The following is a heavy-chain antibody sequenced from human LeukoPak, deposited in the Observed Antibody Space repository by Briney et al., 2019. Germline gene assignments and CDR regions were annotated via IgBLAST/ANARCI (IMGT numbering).Heavy chain of an antibody. CDR1: GFTFSSYS. D-gene: IGHD6-6*01. Sequence: GGSLRLSCAASGFTFSSYSVNWVRQAPGKGLEWVSSISSSSSYIYYADSVKGRFTISRDNAKNSLYLQMNSLRAEDTAVYYCARESIAARGYAFDIWGQGTMVTVSS. J-gene: IGHJ3*02. CDR3: ARESIAARGYAFDI. V-gene: IGHV3-21*01. CDR2: ISSSSSYI.